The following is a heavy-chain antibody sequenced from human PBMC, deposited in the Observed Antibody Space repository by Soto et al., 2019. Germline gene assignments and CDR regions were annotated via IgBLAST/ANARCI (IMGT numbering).Heavy chain of an antibody. V-gene: IGHV4-4*07. CDR1: GVSVRGYS. CDR2: FFSSVSA. CDR3: ARDGMTTGDT. D-gene: IGHD2-21*02. J-gene: IGHJ4*02. Sequence: SETLSLTCIVSGVSVRGYSLSWVRQPANKGLEWIWRFFSSVSATYNPSLKSRVSISMDTPENRISLKLDSVTAADAGVYFCARDGMTTGDTWGPGTLVTVS.